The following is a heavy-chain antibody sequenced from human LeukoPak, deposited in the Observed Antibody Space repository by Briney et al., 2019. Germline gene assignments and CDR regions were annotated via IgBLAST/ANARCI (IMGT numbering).Heavy chain of an antibody. V-gene: IGHV3-48*04. CDR2: ISSSSSTI. Sequence: GGSLRLSCAASGFTFSSYSMNWVRQAPGRGLEWVSYISSSSSTIYYADSVKGRFTISRDNAKNSLYLQMNSLRAEDTAVYYCAGVGATTFRAFDIWGQATMVTVSS. J-gene: IGHJ3*02. CDR3: AGVGATTFRAFDI. CDR1: GFTFSSYS. D-gene: IGHD1-26*01.